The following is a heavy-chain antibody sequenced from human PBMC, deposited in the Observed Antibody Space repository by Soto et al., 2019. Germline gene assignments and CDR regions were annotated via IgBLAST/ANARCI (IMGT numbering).Heavy chain of an antibody. CDR1: GGSISSGGYY. D-gene: IGHD2-21*02. V-gene: IGHV4-31*03. CDR3: ARVCGGDCHNVMDV. Sequence: QVQLQESGPGLVKPSQTLSLTCTVSGGSISSGGYYWSWIRQHPGRGLEWIGYIYYSGSTYYNPSLKSRVTISVDTSKNQFSLKLSSVTAADTAVSYCARVCGGDCHNVMDVWGQGTTVTVSS. J-gene: IGHJ6*02. CDR2: IYYSGST.